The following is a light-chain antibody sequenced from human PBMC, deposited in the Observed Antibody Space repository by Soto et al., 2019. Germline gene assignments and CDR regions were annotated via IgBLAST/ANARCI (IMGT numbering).Light chain of an antibody. Sequence: EILMTQYPATLSVSPGDGATLSCGASQSVGSNLAWYQKKPGKPPRLLISGASTRATGIPARLSGSGYGTELTITISSMQNDDFETYYCQQYNSYTLTFGGGTKVDIK. CDR3: QQYNSYTLT. CDR1: QSVGSN. CDR2: GAS. V-gene: IGKV3-15*01. J-gene: IGKJ4*01.